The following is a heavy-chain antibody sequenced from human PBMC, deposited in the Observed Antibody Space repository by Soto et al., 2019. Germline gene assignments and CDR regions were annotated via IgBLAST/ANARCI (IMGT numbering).Heavy chain of an antibody. CDR2: IKSKTDGGTT. J-gene: IGHJ6*02. Sequence: GGSLRLSCAASGFTFSNAWMNWVRQAPGKGLEWVGRIKSKTDGGTTDYAAPVKGRFTISRDDSKNTLYLQMNSLKTEDTAVYYCTTGRTVPGGTGYYYYGMDVWGQGTTVTVSS. CDR3: TTGRTVPGGTGYYYYGMDV. D-gene: IGHD2-2*01. V-gene: IGHV3-15*07. CDR1: GFTFSNAW.